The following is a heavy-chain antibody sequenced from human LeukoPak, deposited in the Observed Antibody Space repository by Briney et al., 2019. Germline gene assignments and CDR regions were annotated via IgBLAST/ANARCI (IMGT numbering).Heavy chain of an antibody. V-gene: IGHV3-9*01. D-gene: IGHD3-9*01. CDR3: AKTAYYDILTGYFDY. Sequence: GGSLRLSCAASGFTFDDYAMHWVRQAPGKGLEWVSGISWNSGSIGYADSVKGRFTISRDNAKNSLYLQMNSLRAEDTALYYCAKTAYYDILTGYFDYWGQGTLVTVS. J-gene: IGHJ4*02. CDR2: ISWNSGSI. CDR1: GFTFDDYA.